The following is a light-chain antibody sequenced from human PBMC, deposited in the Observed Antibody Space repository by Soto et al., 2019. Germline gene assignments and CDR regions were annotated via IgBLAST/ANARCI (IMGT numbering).Light chain of an antibody. CDR3: QQYKSYSLT. Sequence: DIQMTQSPSTLSASVGDRVTITCRASQSISSWLAWYQHKPGKAPKLLIYKASSLDSGVPSRFSGSGSGTEFTLAISSLQADDFATYYCQQYKSYSLTFGGGTKVEIK. CDR1: QSISSW. CDR2: KAS. V-gene: IGKV1-5*03. J-gene: IGKJ4*01.